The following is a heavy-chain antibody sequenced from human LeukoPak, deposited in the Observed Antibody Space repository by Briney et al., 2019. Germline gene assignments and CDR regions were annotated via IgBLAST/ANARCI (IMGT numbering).Heavy chain of an antibody. V-gene: IGHV4-34*01. Sequence: SSETLSLTCAVYGGSFSGYYWSWIRQPPGKGLEWIGEINHSGSTNYNPSLKSRVTISVDTSKNQFSLKLSSVTAADTAVYYCARDGGDSSSGQYFDYWGQGTLVTVSS. J-gene: IGHJ4*02. D-gene: IGHD6-6*01. CDR3: ARDGGDSSSGQYFDY. CDR2: INHSGST. CDR1: GGSFSGYY.